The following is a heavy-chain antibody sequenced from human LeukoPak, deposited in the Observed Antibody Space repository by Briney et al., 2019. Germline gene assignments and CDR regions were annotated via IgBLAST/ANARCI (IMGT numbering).Heavy chain of an antibody. V-gene: IGHV4-59*01. D-gene: IGHD6-19*01. J-gene: IGHJ4*02. CDR2: IYYSGCT. CDR1: GGSISSYY. Sequence: PSETLSLTCTVSGGSISSYYWSWIRQPPGKGLEWIGYIYYSGCTNYNPSLKSRVTISVDTSKNQFSLKLSSVTAADTAVYYCARENSSGWYEGSGFDYWGQGTLVTVSS. CDR3: ARENSSGWYEGSGFDY.